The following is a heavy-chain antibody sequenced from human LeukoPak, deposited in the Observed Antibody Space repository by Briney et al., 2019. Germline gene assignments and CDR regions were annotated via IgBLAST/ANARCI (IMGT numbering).Heavy chain of an antibody. Sequence: PGGSLRLSCAASGFTFDDYAMHWVRQAPGKGLEWVSGISWNSGSIGYADSVKGRFTISRDNAKNSLYLQMNSLRAEDTALYYCAKVVPERGLMEVGATLAFDIWGQGTMVTVSS. CDR1: GFTFDDYA. V-gene: IGHV3-9*01. D-gene: IGHD1-26*01. CDR3: AKVVPERGLMEVGATLAFDI. J-gene: IGHJ3*02. CDR2: ISWNSGSI.